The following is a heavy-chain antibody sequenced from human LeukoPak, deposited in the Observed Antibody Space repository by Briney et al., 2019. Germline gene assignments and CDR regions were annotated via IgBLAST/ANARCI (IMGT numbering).Heavy chain of an antibody. V-gene: IGHV1-69*13. CDR1: GGTFSSYA. CDR2: IIPIFGTA. J-gene: IGHJ4*02. D-gene: IGHD3-22*01. Sequence: VASVKVSCKASGGTFSSYAISWVRQAPGQGLEWMGGIIPIFGTANYAQKFQGRVTITADESTSTAYMELSSLRSEDTAMYYCARVMGYYYDSSGYYFDYWGQGTLVTVSS. CDR3: ARVMGYYYDSSGYYFDY.